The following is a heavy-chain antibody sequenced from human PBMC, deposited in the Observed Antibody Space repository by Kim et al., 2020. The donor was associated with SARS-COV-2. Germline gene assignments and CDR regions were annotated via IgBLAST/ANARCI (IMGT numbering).Heavy chain of an antibody. D-gene: IGHD2-8*01. Sequence: GGSLRLSCAASGFTFSNSEMTWVRQGPGKGLERVSVISVTGTNTYYADSVKGRFTISRDNFRNTLYLQMDSLGAEDTAVYYCAKGGRSNSWYYLYLDHWGQGTLVTVSS. CDR3: AKGGRSNSWYYLYLDH. J-gene: IGHJ4*02. CDR1: GFTFSNSE. V-gene: IGHV3-23*01. CDR2: ISVTGTNT.